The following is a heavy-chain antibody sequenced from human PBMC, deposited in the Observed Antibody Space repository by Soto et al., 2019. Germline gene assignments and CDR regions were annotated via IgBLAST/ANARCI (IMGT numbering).Heavy chain of an antibody. Sequence: EVQLVQSGAEVKKPGESLKISCKAYGYSFSNSWIGWVRQMPGKGLEWMGINYPGDSDTRYSPSFQGQVTISADKSLPTAYLQWSRLKASDTAMYYCARQGPGTGGNNWFDPWGPGTLVTVSS. V-gene: IGHV5-51*01. D-gene: IGHD1-1*01. CDR1: GYSFSNSW. J-gene: IGHJ5*02. CDR2: NYPGDSDT. CDR3: ARQGPGTGGNNWFDP.